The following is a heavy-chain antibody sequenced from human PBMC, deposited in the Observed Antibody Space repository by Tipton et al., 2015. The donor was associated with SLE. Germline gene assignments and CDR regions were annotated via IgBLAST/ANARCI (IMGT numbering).Heavy chain of an antibody. Sequence: TLSLTCTVSGGSISSSSYYWGWIRQPPGKGLEGIGSIYYSGSTYYNPSLKSRVTISVDTSKNQFSLKLSSVTAADTAVYYCARPNSGYDPDAFDIWGQGTLVTVSS. CDR1: GGSISSSSYY. D-gene: IGHD5-12*01. CDR2: IYYSGST. J-gene: IGHJ3*02. V-gene: IGHV4-39*01. CDR3: ARPNSGYDPDAFDI.